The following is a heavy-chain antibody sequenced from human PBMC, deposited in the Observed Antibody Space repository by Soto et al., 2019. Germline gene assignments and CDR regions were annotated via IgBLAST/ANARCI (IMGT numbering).Heavy chain of an antibody. CDR2: IYYSGST. CDR3: ARGDVLRYFDWFPSAFDI. Sequence: SETLSLTCTVSGGSISSYYWSWIRQPPGKGLEWIGYIYYSGSTNYNPSLKSRVTISVDTSKNQFSLKLSSVTAADTAVYYCARGDVLRYFDWFPSAFDIWGQGTMVTVSS. D-gene: IGHD3-9*01. CDR1: GGSISSYY. J-gene: IGHJ3*02. V-gene: IGHV4-59*01.